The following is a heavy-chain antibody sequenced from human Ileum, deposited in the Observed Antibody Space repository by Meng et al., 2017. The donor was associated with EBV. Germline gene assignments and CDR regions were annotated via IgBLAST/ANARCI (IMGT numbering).Heavy chain of an antibody. Sequence: QVQLEGSVQGLVKPSDTLSLTCAVSGYSISTTNWWGWIRQPPGKGLEWIGHIYYSGTTYNNPSLKSRVTMSIDPSKNQFSLKLSSVTAVDTAVYYCARNSESGSYIDYWGLGTLVTVSS. CDR1: GYSISTTNW. V-gene: IGHV4-28*01. CDR2: IYYSGTT. CDR3: ARNSESGSYIDY. D-gene: IGHD1-26*01. J-gene: IGHJ4*02.